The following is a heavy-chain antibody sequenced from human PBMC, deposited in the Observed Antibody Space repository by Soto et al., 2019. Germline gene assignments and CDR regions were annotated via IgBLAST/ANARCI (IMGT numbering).Heavy chain of an antibody. V-gene: IGHV3-73*01. Sequence: EVQLVESGGGLVQPGGSLKLSCAVSGFTFSGSAMHWVRQASGKGLEWVGRIRSKSNSYATAYAASVKGRFTISRDDSTNTAYLQMTSLKTEDTAVYYCTRGYGDYVRDYWGQGTLVTVSS. CDR2: IRSKSNSYAT. J-gene: IGHJ4*02. CDR1: GFTFSGSA. CDR3: TRGYGDYVRDY. D-gene: IGHD4-17*01.